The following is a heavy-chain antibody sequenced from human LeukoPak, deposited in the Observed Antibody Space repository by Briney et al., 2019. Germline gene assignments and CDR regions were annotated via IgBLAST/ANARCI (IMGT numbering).Heavy chain of an antibody. J-gene: IGHJ4*02. Sequence: GGSLRLSCAASGFTFSSYAMSWVRQAPGKGLEWVSGISRGADKTYYADSVKGRFTISRDNSKNTLSLQMNSLRVEDTAIYYCARGGDWSWYDYWGQGTLVPVSS. CDR3: ARGGDWSWYDY. D-gene: IGHD2-21*02. V-gene: IGHV3-23*01. CDR2: ISRGADKT. CDR1: GFTFSSYA.